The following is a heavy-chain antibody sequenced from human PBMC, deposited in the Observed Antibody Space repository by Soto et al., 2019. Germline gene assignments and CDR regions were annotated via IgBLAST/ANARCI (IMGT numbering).Heavy chain of an antibody. CDR2: IYYSGST. CDR3: ARGSLIVGATNDAFDI. V-gene: IGHV4-59*06. Sequence: PSETLSLTCTVSGGSISSYYWSWIRQHPGKGLEWIGYIYYSGSTYYNPSLKSRVTISVDTSKNQFSLKLSSVTAADTAVYYCARGSLIVGATNDAFDIWGQGTMVTVSS. CDR1: GGSISSYY. D-gene: IGHD1-26*01. J-gene: IGHJ3*02.